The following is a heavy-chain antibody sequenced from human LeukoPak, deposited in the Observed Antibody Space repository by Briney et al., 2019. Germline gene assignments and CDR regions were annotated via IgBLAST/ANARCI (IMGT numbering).Heavy chain of an antibody. Sequence: GRSLRLSCAASGFTFSSYGMHWVRQAPGKGLEWVAVIWYDGSKEYLADSVKGRFTISRDNSENTLYLQMSDLRAEDTAVYYCARVIGWSLFDCWGQGTLVTVSS. D-gene: IGHD2-15*01. CDR3: ARVIGWSLFDC. CDR2: IWYDGSKE. V-gene: IGHV3-33*01. J-gene: IGHJ4*02. CDR1: GFTFSSYG.